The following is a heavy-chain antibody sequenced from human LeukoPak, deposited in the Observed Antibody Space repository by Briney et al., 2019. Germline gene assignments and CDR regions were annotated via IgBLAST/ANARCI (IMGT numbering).Heavy chain of an antibody. J-gene: IGHJ4*02. CDR1: GYTFTGYY. V-gene: IGHV1-2*02. CDR3: ARGDYDYVWGSYYFDY. Sequence: ASVKVSCKASGYTFTGYYMHWVRQAPGQGLEWMGWINPNSGGTNYAQKFQGRVTMTRDTSISTAYMELSRLRSDDTAVYYCARGDYDYVWGSYYFDYWGQGTLVTVSS. D-gene: IGHD3-16*01. CDR2: INPNSGGT.